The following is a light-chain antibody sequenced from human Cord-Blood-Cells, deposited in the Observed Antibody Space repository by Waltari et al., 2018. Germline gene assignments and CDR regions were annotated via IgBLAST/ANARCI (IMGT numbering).Light chain of an antibody. Sequence: DIVMTQSPDSLAVSLGARATINCKSSQSVLYSSNNKNYLAWYQQKPGQPPKLLISWASTRESGVPDRFSGSGSGTDFTLTISSLHAEDVAVYYCQQYYSTPWTFGQGTKVEIK. V-gene: IGKV4-1*01. CDR2: WAS. CDR3: QQYYSTPWT. J-gene: IGKJ1*01. CDR1: QSVLYSSNNKNY.